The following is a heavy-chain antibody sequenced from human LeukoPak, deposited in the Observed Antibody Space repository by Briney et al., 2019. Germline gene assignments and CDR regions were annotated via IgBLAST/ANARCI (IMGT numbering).Heavy chain of an antibody. D-gene: IGHD2-2*01. CDR3: ARDCISTSCPPPNYYYSMDV. Sequence: SGTLSLTCADSGDSISSGHWWSWVRQPPGKGLEWIGEIYHSGSTNYNPSLKTRVTISVDKSKNQFSLKLSSVTAADTAVYYCARDCISTSCPPPNYYYSMDVWGQGTTVTVSS. CDR2: IYHSGST. V-gene: IGHV4-4*02. J-gene: IGHJ6*02. CDR1: GDSISSGHW.